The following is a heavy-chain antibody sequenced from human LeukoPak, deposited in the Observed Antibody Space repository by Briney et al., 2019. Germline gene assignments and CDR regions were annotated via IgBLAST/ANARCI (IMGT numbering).Heavy chain of an antibody. D-gene: IGHD3-22*01. Sequence: SETLSLTCTVYGGSFSGYYWSWICQPPGKGLEWIGEINHSGSTNYNPSLKSRVTISVDTSKNQFSLKLSSVTAADTAVYYCARRSYYYDSSGYPILFDYWGQGTLVTVSS. CDR3: ARRSYYYDSSGYPILFDY. V-gene: IGHV4-34*01. CDR2: INHSGST. CDR1: GGSFSGYY. J-gene: IGHJ4*02.